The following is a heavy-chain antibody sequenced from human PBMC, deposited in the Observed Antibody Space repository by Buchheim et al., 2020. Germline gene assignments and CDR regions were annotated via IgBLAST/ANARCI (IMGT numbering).Heavy chain of an antibody. D-gene: IGHD1-26*01. CDR3: AREQGSITSPPYIWFDP. Sequence: QVHLQESGPRLVKPSGTLSLTCAVSGASISSTNWWSWVRQPPGKALEWIGEVSHSGTTTSTPSLKSRVTISVNKSKNQFSPRMNPVTAADTAVYYCAREQGSITSPPYIWFDPWGQGTL. J-gene: IGHJ5*02. CDR2: VSHSGTT. V-gene: IGHV4-4*02. CDR1: GASISSTNW.